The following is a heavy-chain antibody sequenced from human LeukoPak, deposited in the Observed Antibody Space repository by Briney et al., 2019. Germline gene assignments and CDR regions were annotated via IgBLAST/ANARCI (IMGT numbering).Heavy chain of an antibody. V-gene: IGHV3-30*02. CDR3: ARDREKATISHFES. CDR2: IRYDGSNK. Sequence: SGRSLRLSCAASGFTFINYGVHWVRQAPGMGLEWVAFIRYDGSNKYYGDSVKGRFTISRDNAKNTVYLQMTGLRVEDTALYYCARDREKATISHFESWGQGTLVTVSS. D-gene: IGHD5-24*01. J-gene: IGHJ4*02. CDR1: GFTFINYG.